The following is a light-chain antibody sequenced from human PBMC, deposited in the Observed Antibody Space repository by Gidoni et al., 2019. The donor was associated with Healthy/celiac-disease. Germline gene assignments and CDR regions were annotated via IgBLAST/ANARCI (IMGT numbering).Light chain of an antibody. V-gene: IGKV2-28*01. Sequence: DIVMTQSPLSLPVTPGEPASISCRSSQSLLHSNGYNYLDWYLQKPGQSPQLLIYLGSNRASGVPDRFSGSGSGTDFTLKICRVEAEDVGVYYCMQALQTPWTFXQXTKLEIK. CDR3: MQALQTPWT. CDR2: LGS. J-gene: IGKJ2*01. CDR1: QSLLHSNGYNY.